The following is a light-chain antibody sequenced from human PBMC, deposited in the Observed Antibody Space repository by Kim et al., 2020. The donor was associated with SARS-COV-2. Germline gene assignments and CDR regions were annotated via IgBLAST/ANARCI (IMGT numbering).Light chain of an antibody. J-gene: IGLJ2*01. CDR2: YDD. CDR3: AAWDDSLKGGV. Sequence: QSVLTQPPSVSEAPGQRVTISCSGSSSNIGNNAVNWYQQLPGKAPKLLIYYDDLLPSGVSDRFSGSKSGTSASLAISGLQSEDEADYYCAAWDDSLKGGVLGGGTQLT. V-gene: IGLV1-36*01. CDR1: SSNIGNNA.